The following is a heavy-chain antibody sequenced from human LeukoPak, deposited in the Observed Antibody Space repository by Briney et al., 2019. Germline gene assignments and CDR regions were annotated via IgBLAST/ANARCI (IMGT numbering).Heavy chain of an antibody. V-gene: IGHV3-30*02. J-gene: IGHJ4*01. CDR2: IRYDGSNK. CDR3: AKDRGYSGSYPDY. Sequence: AGGSLRLSCAASGFTFSSYGMHWVRQAPGKGLEWVAFIRYDGSNKYYADSVKGRFTISRDNSKNTLYLQMNSLRAEDTAVYYCAKDRGYSGSYPDYSGHGSLVTVSS. CDR1: GFTFSSYG. D-gene: IGHD1-26*01.